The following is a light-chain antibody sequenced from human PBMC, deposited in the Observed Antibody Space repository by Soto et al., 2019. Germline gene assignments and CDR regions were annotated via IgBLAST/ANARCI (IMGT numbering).Light chain of an antibody. CDR3: MQGTHWPIT. CDR2: KVS. V-gene: IGKV2-30*02. CDR1: QSLVHSDGIAY. Sequence: DVVMTQSPLSLPVTLGQPASIPCRSNQSLVHSDGIAYFSWFQQRKGRSPRSLIYKVSNRASGVPARFSGSGSGTDFALKLSRVEAEDVAVYYCMQGTHWPITFGQGTRLEIK. J-gene: IGKJ5*01.